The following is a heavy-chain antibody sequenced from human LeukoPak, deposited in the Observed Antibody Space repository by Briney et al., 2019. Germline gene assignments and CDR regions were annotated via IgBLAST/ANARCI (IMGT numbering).Heavy chain of an antibody. CDR1: GFTFSSYS. J-gene: IGHJ4*02. V-gene: IGHV3-48*01. CDR2: ISSSSSTI. D-gene: IGHD4-23*01. Sequence: GGSLRLSCAASGFTFSSYSMNWVRQAPGKGLEWVSYISSSSSTIYYADSVKGRFTISRDNAKNSLYLQMNSLRAEDTAVYYCAINRPEYGGKTQIGDWGQGTLVTVSS. CDR3: AINRPEYGGKTQIGD.